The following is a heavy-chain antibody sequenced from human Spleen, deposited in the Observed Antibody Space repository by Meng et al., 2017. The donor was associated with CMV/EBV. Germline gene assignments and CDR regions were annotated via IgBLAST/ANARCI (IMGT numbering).Heavy chain of an antibody. J-gene: IGHJ4*02. CDR2: ISWSGDNT. D-gene: IGHD2-15*01. Sequence: GESLKISCAAPGFNFDDYAMTWVRQAPGQGLEWVATISWSGDNTGYVDSVKGRFTISRDNFKNTLYLQMNSLRAEDTAVYYCARGGYFDSWGQGTPVTVSS. V-gene: IGHV3-20*04. CDR3: ARGGYFDS. CDR1: GFNFDDYA.